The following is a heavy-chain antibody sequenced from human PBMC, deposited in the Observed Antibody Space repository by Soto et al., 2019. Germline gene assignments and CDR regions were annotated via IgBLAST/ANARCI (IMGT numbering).Heavy chain of an antibody. CDR2: MNPNSGIT. CDR3: ARDLGDTSFRIGY. V-gene: IGHV1-8*01. D-gene: IGHD3-3*01. J-gene: IGHJ4*02. CDR1: GYTFISTD. Sequence: ASVKVSCKASGYTFISTDINWVRQATGQGLEWMGWMNPNSGITNYAQNFQGRVTITADKSTTTAYMELSSLRSDDTAVYYCARDLGDTSFRIGYWGQGTLVTVSS.